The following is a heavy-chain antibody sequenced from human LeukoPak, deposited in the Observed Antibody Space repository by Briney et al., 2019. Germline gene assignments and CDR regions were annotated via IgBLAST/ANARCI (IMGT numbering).Heavy chain of an antibody. Sequence: GGSLRLSCAASGFTFSSYGMHWVRQVPGKGLEWVAVIWYDGSNKYYADSVKGRFTTSRDNSKNTVYLQMNSLRAEDTAVYYCARERGYSYGAHCDYWGQGTLVTVSS. CDR1: GFTFSSYG. V-gene: IGHV3-33*01. CDR2: IWYDGSNK. D-gene: IGHD5-18*01. CDR3: ARERGYSYGAHCDY. J-gene: IGHJ4*02.